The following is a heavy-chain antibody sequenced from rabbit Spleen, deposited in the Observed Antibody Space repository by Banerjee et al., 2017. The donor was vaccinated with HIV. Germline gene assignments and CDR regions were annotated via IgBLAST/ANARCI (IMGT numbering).Heavy chain of an antibody. CDR1: GFSFSSGYD. CDR3: ARDAGSGAYIDGYFNL. J-gene: IGHJ4*01. CDR2: IYTSNDKT. V-gene: IGHV1S40*01. Sequence: VESGGGLVQPGASLTLTCTASGFSFSSGYDMCWVRQAPGKGLEWIGCIYTSNDKTYYASWAKGRFTMSKTSSTTVSLQMNSLTVADTATYFCARDAGSGAYIDGYFNLWGPGTLVTVS. D-gene: IGHD8-1*01.